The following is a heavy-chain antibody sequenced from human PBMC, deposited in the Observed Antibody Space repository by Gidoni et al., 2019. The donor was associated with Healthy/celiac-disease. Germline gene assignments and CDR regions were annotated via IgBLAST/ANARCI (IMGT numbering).Heavy chain of an antibody. Sequence: EVQLGQSGAEVKKAGATVKISCKVSGYTFTDYYMHWVQQAPGQGLEWMGLVDPGDGETIYAEKFQVRVTITADTSTDTAYMELSSPRSEATAVYYCATVSIVGGMDVWGQGTTVTVSS. J-gene: IGHJ6*02. CDR1: GYTFTDYY. V-gene: IGHV1-69-2*01. CDR2: VDPGDGET. CDR3: ATVSIVGGMDV. D-gene: IGHD6-6*01.